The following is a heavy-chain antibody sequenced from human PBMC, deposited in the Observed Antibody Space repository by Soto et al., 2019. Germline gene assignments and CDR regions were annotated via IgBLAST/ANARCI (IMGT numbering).Heavy chain of an antibody. D-gene: IGHD2-15*01. V-gene: IGHV3-48*03. CDR3: ARDYGGSAYYYYGMDV. CDR1: GFTFSSYE. Sequence: PGGSLRLSCAASGFTFSSYEMNWVRQAPGKGLEWVSYISSSGSTIYYADSVKGRFTISRDNAKNSLYLQMNSLRAEDTAVYYCARDYGGSAYYYYGMDVWGQGTTV. J-gene: IGHJ6*02. CDR2: ISSSGSTI.